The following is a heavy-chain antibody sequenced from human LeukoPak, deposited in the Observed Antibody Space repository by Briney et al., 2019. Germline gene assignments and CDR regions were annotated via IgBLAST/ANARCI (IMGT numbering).Heavy chain of an antibody. D-gene: IGHD5-12*01. CDR2: ISSGSTTM. V-gene: IGHV3-48*03. CDR3: ARDRGNSAYGAWFDS. Sequence: PGGSLRLSCAASGFTFSSHDMNWVRQGPGKGLEWLSYISSGSTTMDYADSVKGRFTISRDNAKNSPFLQMNSLRAEDTGIYYCARDRGNSAYGAWFDSWGQGTLVTVSS. J-gene: IGHJ5*01. CDR1: GFTFSSHD.